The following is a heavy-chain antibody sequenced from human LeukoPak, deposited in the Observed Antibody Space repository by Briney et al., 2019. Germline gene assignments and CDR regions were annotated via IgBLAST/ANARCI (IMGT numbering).Heavy chain of an antibody. D-gene: IGHD3-16*01. V-gene: IGHV4-39*01. J-gene: IGHJ6*03. CDR2: IFYSGST. Sequence: PSETLSLTCTVSSGSISSSHYYWAWIRQPPGKGLEWIGNIFYSGSTYYNPSLKSRVTMSVVTSKTQFSLKLSSVTAADTAVYFCARLSNGGGLYFYYYMDVWGNGTTVIVSS. CDR3: ARLSNGGGLYFYYYMDV. CDR1: SGSISSSHYY.